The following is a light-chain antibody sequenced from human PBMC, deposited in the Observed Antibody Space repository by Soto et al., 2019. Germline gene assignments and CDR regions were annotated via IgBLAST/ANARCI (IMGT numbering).Light chain of an antibody. CDR1: QGISSY. J-gene: IGKJ1*01. V-gene: IGKV1-8*01. CDR3: QQYSSYPRT. CDR2: GAS. Sequence: AIRMTQSPSSFSASTGDRVTITCRASQGISSYLAWYQQKPGKAPKLLIYGASTLQSGVPSRFSGSGSGTDFTLTISCLQSEDFATYYCQQYSSYPRTFGQGTKVEIQ.